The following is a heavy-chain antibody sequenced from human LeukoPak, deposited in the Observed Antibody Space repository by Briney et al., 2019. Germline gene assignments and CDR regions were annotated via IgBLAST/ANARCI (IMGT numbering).Heavy chain of an antibody. CDR1: GFTFSSYA. CDR3: ARESIAVAGMDSYYFDY. D-gene: IGHD6-19*01. Sequence: GGSLRLSCAASGFTFSSYAMNWVRQAPGKGLEWVSSISGSSSYIYYADSVKGRFTFSRDNAKNSLYLQMNSLRAEDTAVYYCARESIAVAGMDSYYFDYWGQGTLVTVSS. CDR2: ISGSSSYI. J-gene: IGHJ4*02. V-gene: IGHV3-21*01.